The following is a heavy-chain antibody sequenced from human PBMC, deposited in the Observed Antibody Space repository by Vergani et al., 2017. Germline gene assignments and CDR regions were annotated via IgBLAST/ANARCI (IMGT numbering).Heavy chain of an antibody. CDR1: GSSISSYY. Sequence: QVQLQESGPGLVKPSETLSLTCTVSGSSISSYYWSWIRQPPGKGLEWIGYIYYSGSTNYNPSLKSRVTISVDTSKNQFSLKLSSVTAADTAVYYCARLAAEKAFDIWGQGTMVTVSS. D-gene: IGHD6-13*01. CDR2: IYYSGST. CDR3: ARLAAEKAFDI. V-gene: IGHV4-59*01. J-gene: IGHJ3*02.